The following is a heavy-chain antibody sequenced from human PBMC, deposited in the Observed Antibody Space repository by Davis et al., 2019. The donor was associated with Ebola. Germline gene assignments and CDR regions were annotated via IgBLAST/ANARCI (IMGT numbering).Heavy chain of an antibody. D-gene: IGHD2-8*02. CDR1: GFTFSSYG. Sequence: PGGSLRLSCAASGFTFSSYGMHWVRQAPGKGLEWVAVISYDGSNKYYADSVKGRFTISRDNAKNSLYLQMNSLRAEDTAVYYCAGALTWYYFDYWGQGTLVTVSS. J-gene: IGHJ4*02. V-gene: IGHV3-30*03. CDR3: AGALTWYYFDY. CDR2: ISYDGSNK.